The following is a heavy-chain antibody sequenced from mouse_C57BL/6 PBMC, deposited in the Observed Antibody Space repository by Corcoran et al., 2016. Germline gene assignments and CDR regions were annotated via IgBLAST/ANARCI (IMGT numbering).Heavy chain of an antibody. J-gene: IGHJ4*01. V-gene: IGHV9-3*01. CDR1: GYTFTTYG. CDR2: INTYSGVP. CDR3: AREPYAMDY. D-gene: IGHD6-1*01. Sequence: QIQLVQSGPELKKPGETVKISCKASGYTFTTYGMSWVKQAPGKGLKWMGWINTYSGVPTYADDFKGRFAFSLDTSASTAYLQINNLKNEDTATYFCAREPYAMDYWGQGTSVTVSS.